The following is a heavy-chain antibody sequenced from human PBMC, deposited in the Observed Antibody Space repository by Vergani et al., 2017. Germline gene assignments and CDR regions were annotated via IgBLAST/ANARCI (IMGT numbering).Heavy chain of an antibody. CDR2: ILGSGTA. V-gene: IGHV4-61*02. D-gene: IGHD4-23*01. CDR3: ASAGGLRWPNAGGDAFDI. J-gene: IGHJ3*02. CDR1: GASMSSVGYY. Sequence: QVQLQESGPGLVKPSQTLSLTCTVSGASMSSVGYYWTWIRQSAGKRLEWIGDILGSGTANYNPSFQGRVSMSVATSKNQFSLTLSSVNATDTAVYYCASAGGLRWPNAGGDAFDIWGQGTMVTVSS.